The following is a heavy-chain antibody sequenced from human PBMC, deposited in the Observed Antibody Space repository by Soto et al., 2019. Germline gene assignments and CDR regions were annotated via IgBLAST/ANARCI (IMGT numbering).Heavy chain of an antibody. V-gene: IGHV3-30*18. Sequence: XGSLRLSCAASGFTFSSYGMHWVRQAPGRGLDWVAVISYDGSNKYYADSVKGRFTISRDNSKNTLYLQMNSLRAEDTAVYYCAKDPLLTGYYPTSSYYYYGMDAWGQGTTVTVSS. D-gene: IGHD3-9*01. J-gene: IGHJ6*02. CDR3: AKDPLLTGYYPTSSYYYYGMDA. CDR1: GFTFSSYG. CDR2: ISYDGSNK.